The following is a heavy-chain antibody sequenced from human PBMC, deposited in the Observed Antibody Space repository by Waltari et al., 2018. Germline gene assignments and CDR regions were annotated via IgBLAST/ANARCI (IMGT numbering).Heavy chain of an antibody. D-gene: IGHD3-22*01. CDR2: ISYNGSNI. CDR3: ARDYCDRTNCHGMDV. V-gene: IGHV3-30*04. J-gene: IGHJ6*02. Sequence: QVQLVESGGGVVQPGRSLRLSCEASEFTFSSYAMHWVRQAPGKGLEWVAVISYNGSNIYYVDSVKGRFTISRDNSKKTLYMQMNSLRAEDTAVYYCARDYCDRTNCHGMDVWGQGTTVTVSS. CDR1: EFTFSSYA.